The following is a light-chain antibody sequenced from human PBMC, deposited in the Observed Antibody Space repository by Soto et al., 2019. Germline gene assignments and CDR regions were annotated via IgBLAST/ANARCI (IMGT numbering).Light chain of an antibody. CDR2: GVS. Sequence: ELVLTQSQVALSLSSGERATLSCRASQSVSSNLLTWYQQKPGQAPRLLIYGVSSRATGIPDRFSGSGSGTDFTLTINRVEPEDFAVYFCQNYGYASSTFGQGNKVEIK. CDR1: QSVSSNL. J-gene: IGKJ1*01. V-gene: IGKV3-20*01. CDR3: QNYGYASST.